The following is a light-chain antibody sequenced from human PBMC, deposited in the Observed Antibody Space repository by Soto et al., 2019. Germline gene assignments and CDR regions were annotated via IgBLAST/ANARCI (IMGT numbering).Light chain of an antibody. CDR1: SSNIGNNY. CDR2: ENN. J-gene: IGLJ2*01. V-gene: IGLV1-51*02. CDR3: GTWDSSLSAAV. Sequence: QSVLTQPPSVSAAPGQKVIISCSGSSSNIGNNYVSWYQQLPGTAPKLLIYENNKRPSGIPDRFSGSKSGTSATLGITGLQTGDEADYYCGTWDSSLSAAVFGGGTKLTVL.